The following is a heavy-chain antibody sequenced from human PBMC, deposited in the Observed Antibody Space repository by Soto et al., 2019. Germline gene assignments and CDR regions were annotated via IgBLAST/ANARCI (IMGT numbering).Heavy chain of an antibody. CDR1: GFSFSSYA. CDR2: ISGSGGTT. D-gene: IGHD5-12*01. J-gene: IGHJ6*02. CDR3: ARVGRDGYNSKNYGMDV. Sequence: PGGSLRLSCAASGFSFSSYAMSWVRQAPGKGLEWVSGISGSGGTTYYADSVKGRFTISRDNSKNTLFLQMNSLRAEDTAVYYCARVGRDGYNSKNYGMDVWGQGTTVTVSS. V-gene: IGHV3-23*01.